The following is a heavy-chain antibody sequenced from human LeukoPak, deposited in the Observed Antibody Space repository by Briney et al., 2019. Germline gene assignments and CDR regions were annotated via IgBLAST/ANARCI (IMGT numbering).Heavy chain of an antibody. V-gene: IGHV4-39*01. CDR3: ARQEVRSCSGGSCYPRVLERQGSDY. J-gene: IGHJ4*02. CDR2: ILYTGST. CDR1: GGSISRSTYY. D-gene: IGHD2-15*01. Sequence: SETMSLTCTVSGGSISRSTYYWGWIRQSPMKRLEWIGSILYTGSTYYNPSLKGRLTISVDTSENQFSLTLSSVTAADTAVYYCARQEVRSCSGGSCYPRVLERQGSDYWGQGTLVTVSS.